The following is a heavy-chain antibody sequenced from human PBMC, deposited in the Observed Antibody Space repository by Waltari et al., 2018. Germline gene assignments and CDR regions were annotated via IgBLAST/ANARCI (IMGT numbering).Heavy chain of an antibody. D-gene: IGHD3-9*01. V-gene: IGHV1-3*03. CDR3: ARSLTGIVFDY. CDR1: GYTFTSYA. Sequence: QVQLVQSGAEVKKPGASVTVSCKASGYTFTSYAMHWVRQAPGQRLEWMGWINAGNGNTKYSQEFQGRVTITRDTSASTAYMELSSLRSEDMAVYYCARSLTGIVFDYWGQGTLVTVSS. J-gene: IGHJ4*02. CDR2: INAGNGNT.